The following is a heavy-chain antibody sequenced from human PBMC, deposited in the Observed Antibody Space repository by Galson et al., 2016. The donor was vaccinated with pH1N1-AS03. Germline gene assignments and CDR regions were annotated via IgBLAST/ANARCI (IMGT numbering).Heavy chain of an antibody. D-gene: IGHD1-26*01. V-gene: IGHV3-30*04. Sequence: SLRLSCAASGFTFNNYPMHWVRQAPGKGLEWVAIISYDGTNRHYADSVKGRFTISRDNSKNTLHLQMNTLSVEDTAMYYCARGISPPSENYYGAGFDYWGQGSLVAASS. CDR3: ARGISPPSENYYGAGFDY. J-gene: IGHJ4*02. CDR1: GFTFNNYP. CDR2: ISYDGTNR.